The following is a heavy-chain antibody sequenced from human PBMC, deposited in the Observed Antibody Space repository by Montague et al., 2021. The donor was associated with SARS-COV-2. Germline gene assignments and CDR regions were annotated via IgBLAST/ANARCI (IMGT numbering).Heavy chain of an antibody. J-gene: IGHJ6*02. D-gene: IGHD3-16*01. CDR3: ARGLGRGGASEC. V-gene: IGHV3-21*01. Sequence: SLRLSCAASGFTFSTFAINWVRQDPGKGLEWVSCIASSGDCIWYSDSVKGRFTGSRDNAKNSLSLQMSCLRADDTAVYYCARGLGRGGASECWGQGTAVTITS. CDR2: IASSGDCI. CDR1: GFTFSTFA.